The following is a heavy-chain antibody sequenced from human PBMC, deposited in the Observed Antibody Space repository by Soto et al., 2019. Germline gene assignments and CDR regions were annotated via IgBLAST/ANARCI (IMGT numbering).Heavy chain of an antibody. J-gene: IGHJ5*02. CDR1: GGSISSYY. CDR2: IYYSGST. CDR3: ARVIEPPNWFDP. V-gene: IGHV4-59*12. Sequence: PSETLSLTCTVSGGSISSYYWSWIRQPPGKGLEWIGYIYYSGSTNYNPSLKSRVTISVDTSKSQFSLKLSSVTAADTAVYYCARVIEPPNWFDPWGQGTLVTVSS.